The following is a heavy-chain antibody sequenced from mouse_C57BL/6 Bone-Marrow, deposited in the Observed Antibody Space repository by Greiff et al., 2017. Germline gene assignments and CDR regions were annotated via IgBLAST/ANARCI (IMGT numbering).Heavy chain of an antibody. D-gene: IGHD4-1*02. Sequence: QVTLKVCGPGILQSSQTLSLTCSFSGFSLSTSGMGVSWIRQPSGKGLEWLAHIYWDDDKRYNPSLKSRLTISKDTSRNQVFLKITSVDPADTATYYCARSPQLGRAYYYAMDYWGQGTSVTVSS. CDR1: GFSLSTSGMG. CDR3: ARSPQLGRAYYYAMDY. CDR2: IYWDDDK. J-gene: IGHJ4*01. V-gene: IGHV8-12*01.